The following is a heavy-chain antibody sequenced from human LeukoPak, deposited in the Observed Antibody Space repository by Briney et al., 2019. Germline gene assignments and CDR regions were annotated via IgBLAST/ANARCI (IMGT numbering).Heavy chain of an antibody. CDR3: ARGGGANYNMDV. J-gene: IGHJ6*03. CDR2: ISSDGTTT. CDR1: GFTLSKYW. V-gene: IGHV3-74*01. Sequence: PGGSLRLSCAASGFTLSKYWMHWVRQAPGKGLAWVSRISSDGTTTAYADSVKGRFTISRDSAKNMLYLQMNSLRVEDTAMYYCARGGGANYNMDVWGKGTTVTVSS. D-gene: IGHD3-16*01.